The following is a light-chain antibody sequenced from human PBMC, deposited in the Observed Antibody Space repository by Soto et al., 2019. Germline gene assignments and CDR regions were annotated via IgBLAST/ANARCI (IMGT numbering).Light chain of an antibody. CDR1: SSNIGAGYD. J-gene: IGLJ3*02. V-gene: IGLV1-40*01. Sequence: QSVLTQPPSMSGAPGQRVTISCTGSSSNIGAGYDVHWYQLLPGTAPKLLIYGNTNRPSGVPDRFSGSKSGTSASLAITGLRADDEADYYCQSHDSSLNSWVFGGGTKLTVL. CDR2: GNT. CDR3: QSHDSSLNSWV.